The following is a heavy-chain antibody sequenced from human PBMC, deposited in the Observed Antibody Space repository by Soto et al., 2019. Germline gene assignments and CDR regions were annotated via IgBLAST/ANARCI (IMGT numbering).Heavy chain of an antibody. V-gene: IGHV4-34*01. J-gene: IGHJ6*02. CDR3: ERLARTWYYGLDV. Sequence: SETLSLTCAVYGGSFSGYYWSWIRQPPGKGLEWIGEINHSGSTNYNPSLKSRVTISVDTSKNQFSLKLSSVTAADTAVYYCERLARTWYYGLDVWGQGTTVTVSS. CDR1: GGSFSGYY. CDR2: INHSGST.